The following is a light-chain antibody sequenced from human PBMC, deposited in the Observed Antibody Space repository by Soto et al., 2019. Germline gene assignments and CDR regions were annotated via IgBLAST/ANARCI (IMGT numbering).Light chain of an antibody. CDR3: QQYHHWWT. CDR2: GVS. V-gene: IGKV3-20*01. CDR1: QSVSSSY. Sequence: EIVLTQSPGTLSLSPGERATLSCRASQSVSSSYLAWYQQKPGQAPRLLIYGVSSRATGIPARFSGSGSGTDFTLTISSLQSEDFAVYYCQQYHHWWTFGQGTMVDI. J-gene: IGKJ1*01.